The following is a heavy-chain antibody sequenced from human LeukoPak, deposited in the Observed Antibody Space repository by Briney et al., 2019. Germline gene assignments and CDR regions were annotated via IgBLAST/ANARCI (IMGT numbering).Heavy chain of an antibody. CDR1: GYTFTGYY. Sequence: ASVKVSCKASGYTFTGYYIHWVRQAPGQGLEWMGRINCNGGGTSYAQKFQGRVTMTRDTSISTAYMELDRLTSDDTAVYYCARDYGPYPGCSWLDPWGQGTLVTVSS. V-gene: IGHV1-2*06. D-gene: IGHD2-21*01. CDR2: INCNGGGT. J-gene: IGHJ5*02. CDR3: ARDYGPYPGCSWLDP.